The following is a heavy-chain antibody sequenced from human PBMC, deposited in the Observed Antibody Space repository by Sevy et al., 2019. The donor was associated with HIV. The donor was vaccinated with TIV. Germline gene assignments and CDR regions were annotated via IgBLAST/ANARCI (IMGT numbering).Heavy chain of an antibody. CDR1: GFTFGDYC. CDR3: TRWKAAQSIFDC. Sequence: GGSLRLSCTASGFTFGDYCMSWVRQAPGKGLEWVAFLKSDVYGGTVDHAASVRGRFVTSRDDSKTIAYLQMNDLKTEDTGVYYCTRWKAAQSIFDCWGQGALVTVSS. CDR2: LKSDVYGGTV. V-gene: IGHV3-49*04. J-gene: IGHJ4*02. D-gene: IGHD6-13*01.